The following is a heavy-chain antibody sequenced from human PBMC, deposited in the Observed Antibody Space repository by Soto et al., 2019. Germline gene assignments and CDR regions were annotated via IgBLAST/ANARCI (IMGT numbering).Heavy chain of an antibody. D-gene: IGHD1-26*01. V-gene: IGHV3-23*01. CDR1: GFTFSSYA. CDR2: ISGSGDST. J-gene: IGHJ4*02. Sequence: GGSLRPSCAATGFTFSSYAMRWVRQAPGKGLEWISAISGSGDSTYYADSVKGRFTISRDNSKNTVYLQMNSLIGVDTAVYYCARRGSGIYYDYWGQGTLVTVSS. CDR3: ARRGSGIYYDY.